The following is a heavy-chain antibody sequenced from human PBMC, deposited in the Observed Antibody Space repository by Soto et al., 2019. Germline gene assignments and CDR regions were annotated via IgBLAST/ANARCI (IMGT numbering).Heavy chain of an antibody. Sequence: EVQLLESGGGLVQPGGSLRLSCAASGFTFSSYAMSWVRQAPGKGLEWVSAISGRGGSTYYAYSVKGRFTISRDNTKNSRYLQMNTLTAENTAVYYCEKDIWYSAPHWGQVNLVTVAS. CDR2: ISGRGGST. V-gene: IGHV3-23*01. CDR1: GFTFSSYA. D-gene: IGHD2-15*01. CDR3: EKDIWYSAPH. J-gene: IGHJ1*01.